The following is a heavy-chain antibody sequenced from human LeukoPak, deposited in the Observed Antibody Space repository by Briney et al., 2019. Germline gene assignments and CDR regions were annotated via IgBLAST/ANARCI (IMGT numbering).Heavy chain of an antibody. J-gene: IGHJ4*02. CDR3: ARESYYYDH. Sequence: GGSLRLSCVASGFTFSSYSMNWARQAPGKGLEWVSSISSSSSHIHYADSVKGRFTISRDNSKNTLYLQMNSLRAEDTAVYYCARESYYYDHWGQGTLVTVSS. D-gene: IGHD3-16*01. V-gene: IGHV3-21*01. CDR1: GFTFSSYS. CDR2: ISSSSSHI.